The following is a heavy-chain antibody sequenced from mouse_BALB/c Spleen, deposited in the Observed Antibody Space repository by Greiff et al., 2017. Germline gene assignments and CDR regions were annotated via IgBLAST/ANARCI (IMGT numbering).Heavy chain of an antibody. CDR3: ARGGDCYPYWYFDV. CDR1: GFTFSSYA. CDR2: ISSGGSYT. J-gene: IGHJ1*01. Sequence: EVKLVESGGGLVKPGGSLKLSCAASGFTFSSYAMSWVRQTPEKRLEWVATISSGGSYTYYPDSVKGRFTISRDNAKNTLYLQMSSLRSEDTAMYYCARGGDCYPYWYFDVWGAGTTVTVSS. V-gene: IGHV5-9-3*01. D-gene: IGHD2-3*01.